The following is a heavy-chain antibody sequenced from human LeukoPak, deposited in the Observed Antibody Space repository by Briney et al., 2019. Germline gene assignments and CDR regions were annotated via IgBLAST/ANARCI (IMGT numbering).Heavy chain of an antibody. D-gene: IGHD6-13*01. CDR2: ISSSSYT. Sequence: GGSLRLSCAASGFTFSDYCMSWIRQAPGKGLEWVAYISSSSYTNYADSVKGRFTISRDTAKNSLYLQMNSLRAEDTAVYYCARRGGASSWYGPVDYWGQGTLVTVSS. V-gene: IGHV3-11*06. J-gene: IGHJ4*02. CDR1: GFTFSDYC. CDR3: ARRGGASSWYGPVDY.